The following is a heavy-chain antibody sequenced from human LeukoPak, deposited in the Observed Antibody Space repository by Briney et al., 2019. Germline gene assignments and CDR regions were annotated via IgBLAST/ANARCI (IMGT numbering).Heavy chain of an antibody. J-gene: IGHJ4*02. Sequence: PSETLSLTCTVSGGSISSSSYSWGWIRQPPGKELEWIGSIYYSGSTYYNPSLKSRVTISVDTSKNQFSLKLSSVTAADTAVYYCASSGNYDSSGYYYKVGYFDYWGQGTLVTVSS. D-gene: IGHD3-22*01. CDR2: IYYSGST. CDR3: ASSGNYDSSGYYYKVGYFDY. V-gene: IGHV4-39*01. CDR1: GGSISSSSYS.